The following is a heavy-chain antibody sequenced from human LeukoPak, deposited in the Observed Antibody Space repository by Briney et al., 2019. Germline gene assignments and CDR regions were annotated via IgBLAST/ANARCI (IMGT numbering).Heavy chain of an antibody. V-gene: IGHV4-31*03. CDR1: GSSISSGDHY. CDR2: IYYSGST. Sequence: SETLSLTCTVSGSSISSGDHYWGWIRQHPGKGLEWIGYIYYSGSTHYNPSLKSRVTISVDTSKNHFSLKLRSVTAADTAVYYCARDFGRGGTAMASRGMDVWGQGTTVTVSS. J-gene: IGHJ6*02. CDR3: ARDFGRGGTAMASRGMDV. D-gene: IGHD5-18*01.